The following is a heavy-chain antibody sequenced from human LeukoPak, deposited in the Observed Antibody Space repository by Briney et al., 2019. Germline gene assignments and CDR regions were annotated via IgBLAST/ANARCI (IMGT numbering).Heavy chain of an antibody. D-gene: IGHD2-8*01. CDR1: GGSISSSSYY. CDR2: IYYSGST. V-gene: IGHV4-39*01. J-gene: IGHJ4*02. Sequence: SETLSLTCTVSGGSISSSSYYWGWIRQPPGKGLEWIGSIYYSGSTYYNPSLKSRVTISVDTSKNQFSLKLSSVTAADTAVYYCARGRYCTNGVCYLGSTLRLGELSGFFFDYWGQGTLVTVSS. CDR3: ARGRYCTNGVCYLGSTLRLGELSGFFFDY.